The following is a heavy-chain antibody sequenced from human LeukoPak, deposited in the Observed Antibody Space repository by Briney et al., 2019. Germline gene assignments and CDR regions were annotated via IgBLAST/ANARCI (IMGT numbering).Heavy chain of an antibody. CDR3: ARENDYALDY. J-gene: IGHJ4*02. Sequence: GGSLRLSCAASGFTFTNYAMSWVRQAPGKGLEWVSAISGSGDGRSSADSVKGRFTISRDNSQNTMYLQMNSLRVEDTAVYYCARENDYALDYWGQGTLVTVSS. D-gene: IGHD4-17*01. CDR1: GFTFTNYA. CDR2: ISGSGDGR. V-gene: IGHV3-23*01.